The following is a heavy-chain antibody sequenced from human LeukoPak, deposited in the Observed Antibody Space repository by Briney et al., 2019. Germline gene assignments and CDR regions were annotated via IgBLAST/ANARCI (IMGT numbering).Heavy chain of an antibody. Sequence: GGSLRLSCAASGFTFSSYWMSWVRQAPGKGLEGVANIKQDGSEKYYVDSVKGRFTISRDNAKNSLYLQMNSLRAEDTAVYYCIGGDYDYVWGSYRPIWGQGTLVTVSS. V-gene: IGHV3-7*03. D-gene: IGHD3-16*02. CDR1: GFTFSSYW. J-gene: IGHJ4*02. CDR2: IKQDGSEK. CDR3: IGGDYDYVWGSYRPI.